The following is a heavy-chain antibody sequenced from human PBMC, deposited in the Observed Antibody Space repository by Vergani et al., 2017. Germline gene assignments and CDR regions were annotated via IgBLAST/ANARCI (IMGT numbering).Heavy chain of an antibody. D-gene: IGHD6-13*01. CDR1: GGSISSYY. J-gene: IGHJ4*02. V-gene: IGHV4-59*05. CDR3: ATTYSSSWYYFDY. Sequence: QVQLQESGPGLVKPSETLSLTCTVSGGSISSYYWSWIRQPPGKGLEWIGSIYYSGSTYYNPSLKSRVTISVDTSKNQFSLKLSSVTAADTAVYYCATTYSSSWYYFDYWGQGTLVTVSS. CDR2: IYYSGST.